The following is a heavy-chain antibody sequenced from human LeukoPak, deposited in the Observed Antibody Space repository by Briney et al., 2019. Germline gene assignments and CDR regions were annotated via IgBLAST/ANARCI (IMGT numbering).Heavy chain of an antibody. J-gene: IGHJ4*02. CDR2: IKQDGSEK. CDR3: ARELSSTSCCSGGNY. CDR1: GFTFSSYW. V-gene: IGHV3-7*04. Sequence: PGGSLRLSCAASGFTFSSYWMSWVRQAPGKGLEWVANIKQDGSEKYYVDSVKGRFTISRDNAKNSLYLQMNSLRAEDTAVYYCARELSSTSCCSGGNYWGQGTLVTVSS. D-gene: IGHD2-2*01.